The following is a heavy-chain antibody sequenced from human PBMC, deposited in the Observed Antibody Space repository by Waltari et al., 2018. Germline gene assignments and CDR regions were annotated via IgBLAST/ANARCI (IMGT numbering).Heavy chain of an antibody. CDR1: GFTFSDYA. CDR3: ARERRGYYAEY. J-gene: IGHJ4*02. Sequence: QVQLAESGGGVVQPGGSLRLSCAASGFTFSDYAMHWVRQAPGKGLEWVTLITDDGSNKYYADSVKGRVTISRDDSKNTLHLQMNSLRDEDTAIYYCARERRGYYAEYWGQGTLVTVSS. V-gene: IGHV3-30*02. CDR2: ITDDGSNK.